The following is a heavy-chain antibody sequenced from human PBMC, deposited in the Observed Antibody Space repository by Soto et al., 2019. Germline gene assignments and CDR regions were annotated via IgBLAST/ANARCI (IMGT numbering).Heavy chain of an antibody. CDR1: GFTFSSYG. Sequence: GGSLRLSCAASGFTFSSYGMHWVRQAPGKGLEWVAVIWYDGSNKYYADSVKGRFTISRDNSKNTLYLQMNSLRAEDTAVYYCARERMEAIVVGYQPNWFDPWGQGTLVTVSS. CDR3: ARERMEAIVVGYQPNWFDP. D-gene: IGHD3-22*01. J-gene: IGHJ5*02. CDR2: IWYDGSNK. V-gene: IGHV3-33*01.